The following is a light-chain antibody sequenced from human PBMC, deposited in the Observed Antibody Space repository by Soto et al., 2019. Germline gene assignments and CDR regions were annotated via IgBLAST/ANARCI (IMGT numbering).Light chain of an antibody. Sequence: QSVLTQSPSASGTPGQRVTISCSGSSSKIGSNYVHWYQHLPGTAPKLLIYRNNQRPSGVPDRFSGSKSGTSASLAISGLRSEDEADYYCAAWDDSLSGYVFGTGTKVTVL. CDR2: RNN. J-gene: IGLJ1*01. CDR3: AAWDDSLSGYV. CDR1: SSKIGSNY. V-gene: IGLV1-47*01.